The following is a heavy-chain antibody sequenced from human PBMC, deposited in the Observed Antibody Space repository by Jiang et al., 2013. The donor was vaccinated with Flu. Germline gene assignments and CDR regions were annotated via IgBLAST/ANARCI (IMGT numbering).Heavy chain of an antibody. CDR1: GYTFTNFG. V-gene: IGHV1-18*01. Sequence: GAEVKKPGASVKVSCKASGYTFTNFGINWVRQAPGQGLEWMGWISGDTGNTIYSDNLQGRVTMTTDTSTSTAYMELSSLRSDDSAVYFCARSDMIDYYGSGSYYPFDYWGQGTLVAVSS. D-gene: IGHD3-10*01. CDR2: ISGDTGNT. J-gene: IGHJ4*02. CDR3: ARSDMIDYYGSGSYYPFDY.